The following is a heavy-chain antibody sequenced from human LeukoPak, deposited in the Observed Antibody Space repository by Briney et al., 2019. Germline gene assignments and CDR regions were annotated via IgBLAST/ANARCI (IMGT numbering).Heavy chain of an antibody. Sequence: ASVKVSCKASGYTFTSYYMHWVRQAPGQGLEWMGIINPSGGSTSYAQKFQGRVTMTRDTSTSTVYMELSSLRSEVTAVYYCARAGRVEVAATHDLDYWGQGTLVTVSS. D-gene: IGHD2-15*01. J-gene: IGHJ4*02. V-gene: IGHV1-46*01. CDR2: INPSGGST. CDR1: GYTFTSYY. CDR3: ARAGRVEVAATHDLDY.